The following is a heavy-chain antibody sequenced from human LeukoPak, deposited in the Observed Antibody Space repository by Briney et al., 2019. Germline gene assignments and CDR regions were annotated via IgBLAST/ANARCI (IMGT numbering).Heavy chain of an antibody. V-gene: IGHV3-23*01. D-gene: IGHD1-26*01. CDR1: GFTFSSYA. J-gene: IGHJ4*02. CDR3: ARVRYSGYYDY. CDR2: ISGSGGST. Sequence: GGSLRLSCAASGFTFSSYAMSWVRQAPGKGLEWVSAISGSGGSTYYADSVKGRFTLSRDNSKNTLYLQMNSLRAEDTAVYYCARVRYSGYYDYWGQGTLVTVSS.